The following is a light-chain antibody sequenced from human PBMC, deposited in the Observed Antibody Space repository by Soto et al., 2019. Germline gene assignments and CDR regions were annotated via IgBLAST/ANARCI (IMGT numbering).Light chain of an antibody. CDR2: KAS. Sequence: DIQMTQSPSTLSASVGDRVTITCRASQSLSSCLAWYQQKPGKAPKLLIYKASSLESGVPSRFSGSGSGTEFTLTISSLQPDDFATYYCQQYNSYSPMYTFGQGTKLEI. CDR1: QSLSSC. J-gene: IGKJ2*01. CDR3: QQYNSYSPMYT. V-gene: IGKV1-5*03.